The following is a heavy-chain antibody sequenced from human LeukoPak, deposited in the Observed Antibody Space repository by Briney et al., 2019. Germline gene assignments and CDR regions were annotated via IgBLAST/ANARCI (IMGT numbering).Heavy chain of an antibody. CDR2: ISYDGSNK. D-gene: IGHD3-10*01. Sequence: GGSLRLSCAASGFTFSSYGMHWVRQAPGKGLEWVAVISYDGSNKYYADSVKGRFTTSRDNSKNTLYLQMNSLRAEDTAVYYCARDSYGSGSYTSWVFQHWGQGTLVTVSS. CDR1: GFTFSSYG. CDR3: ARDSYGSGSYTSWVFQH. J-gene: IGHJ1*01. V-gene: IGHV3-30*03.